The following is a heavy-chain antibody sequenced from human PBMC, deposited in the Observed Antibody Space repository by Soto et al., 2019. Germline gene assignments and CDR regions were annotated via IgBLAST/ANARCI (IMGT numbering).Heavy chain of an antibody. Sequence: PSETLSLTCTVSGGSISSYYWIWIRQPPGKGLEWIGYISYSGSTNYNPSLKSRPTISVDTSKNRFSLKLRSVTAADTAVYYCARASPYGDYALDYWGQGTLVTVSS. J-gene: IGHJ4*02. D-gene: IGHD4-17*01. V-gene: IGHV4-59*01. CDR1: GGSISSYY. CDR2: ISYSGST. CDR3: ARASPYGDYALDY.